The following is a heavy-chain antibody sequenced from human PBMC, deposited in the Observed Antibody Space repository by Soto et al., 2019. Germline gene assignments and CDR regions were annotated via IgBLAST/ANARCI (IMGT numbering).Heavy chain of an antibody. CDR2: INAGNGNT. V-gene: IGHV1-3*01. CDR1: GYTFTSYA. CDR3: ARSRNSYGYSALRY. J-gene: IGHJ4*02. Sequence: ASVKVSCKASGYTFTSYAMHWVRQAPGQRLEWMGWINAGNGNTKYSQKFQGRVTITRDTSASTAYMELSSLRSEDTAVYYCARSRNSYGYSALRYWGQGTLVTVSS. D-gene: IGHD5-18*01.